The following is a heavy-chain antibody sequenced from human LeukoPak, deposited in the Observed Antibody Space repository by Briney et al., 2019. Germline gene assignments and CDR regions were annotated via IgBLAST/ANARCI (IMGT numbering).Heavy chain of an antibody. CDR2: IWHDGSNK. CDR3: ASYYYNSSGSNDAVDI. Sequence: GGSLRLSCAASGFTFSSYGMHWVRQAPGKGLEWVAVIWHDGSNKYYADSVKGRFTISRDNSKNTLYLQMNSLRAEDTAVYYCASYYYNSSGSNDAVDIWGQGTMVTVSS. CDR1: GFTFSSYG. D-gene: IGHD3-22*01. V-gene: IGHV3-33*01. J-gene: IGHJ3*02.